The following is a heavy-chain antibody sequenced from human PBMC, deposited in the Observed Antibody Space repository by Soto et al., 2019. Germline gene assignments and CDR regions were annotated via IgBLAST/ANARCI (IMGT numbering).Heavy chain of an antibody. Sequence: VGSLRLSCVGSGFTFSMFAMSWVRQAPGKGLEWISSISGSGGSTYYADSVKGRFTVSRDNSKTTVFLQMNSLRTEDTAVYFCAKEGNFWSGTAGFDSWGQGSPVTVSS. CDR2: ISGSGGST. CDR1: GFTFSMFA. J-gene: IGHJ5*01. V-gene: IGHV3-23*01. CDR3: AKEGNFWSGTAGFDS. D-gene: IGHD3-3*01.